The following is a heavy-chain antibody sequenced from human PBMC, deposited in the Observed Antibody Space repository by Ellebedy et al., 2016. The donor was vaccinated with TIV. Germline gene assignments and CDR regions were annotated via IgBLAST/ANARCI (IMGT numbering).Heavy chain of an antibody. D-gene: IGHD2-15*01. Sequence: PSETLSLTCAASGFTFSSFGMHWVRQTPGRGLEWVAVIWYDGTNKYYGESMKGRFTISRDNSKNTLYLQMNSLRAEDTALYYCARGYCYGGNCLRTAFDLWGQGAMVTVSS. CDR1: GFTFSSFG. CDR3: ARGYCYGGNCLRTAFDL. V-gene: IGHV3-33*08. CDR2: IWYDGTNK. J-gene: IGHJ3*01.